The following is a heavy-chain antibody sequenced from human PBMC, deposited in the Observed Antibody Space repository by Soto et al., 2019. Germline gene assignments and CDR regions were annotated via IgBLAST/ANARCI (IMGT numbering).Heavy chain of an antibody. CDR1: GGSISGSY. J-gene: IGHJ4*02. D-gene: IGHD6-19*01. Sequence: SETLSLTCSVSGGSISGSYWSWIRQSPGKGLEWLGYVYYTGSTNYSPSLRSRVSISVDTSKNEFSLRLSSVTAADTAVYFCARSVAVPGAHIDYWGQGTQVTAPQ. CDR3: ARSVAVPGAHIDY. CDR2: VYYTGST. V-gene: IGHV4-59*01.